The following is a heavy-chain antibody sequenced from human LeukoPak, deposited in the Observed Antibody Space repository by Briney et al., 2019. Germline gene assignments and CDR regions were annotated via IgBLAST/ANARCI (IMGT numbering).Heavy chain of an antibody. CDR1: GFNFNGYT. V-gene: IGHV3-21*01. D-gene: IGHD3-3*01. Sequence: PGGSLRLSCAASGFNFNGYTINWVRQAPGKGLEWVSSINSRSTYIYYADSVKGRFTISRDNAKESLYLQMDSLRAEDTAVYYCARVSDFGVVLPQYFDYWGQGTLVTVSS. CDR2: INSRSTYI. CDR3: ARVSDFGVVLPQYFDY. J-gene: IGHJ4*02.